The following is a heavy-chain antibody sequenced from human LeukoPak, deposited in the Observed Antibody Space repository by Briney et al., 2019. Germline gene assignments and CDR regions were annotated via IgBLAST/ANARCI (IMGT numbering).Heavy chain of an antibody. V-gene: IGHV1-8*01. CDR2: MNPNSGNT. CDR1: GYTFTSYD. Sequence: ASVKVSCKPSGYTFTSYDINWVRRATGHGLEWMGWMNPNSGNTGYAQKFQGRVTMTMNTSISTAYMELSSLRSEDTAVCYCARGELPFHYDSSGYVYWGQGTLVTVSS. J-gene: IGHJ4*02. D-gene: IGHD3-22*01. CDR3: ARGELPFHYDSSGYVY.